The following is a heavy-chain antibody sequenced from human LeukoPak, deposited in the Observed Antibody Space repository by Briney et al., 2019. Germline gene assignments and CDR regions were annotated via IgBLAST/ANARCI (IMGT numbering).Heavy chain of an antibody. J-gene: IGHJ6*02. CDR1: GFTFSSYG. D-gene: IGHD5-12*01. CDR3: ARTLTRGYSGYESVYYGMDV. Sequence: GGSLRLSCAASGFTFSSYGMHWVRQAPGKGLEWVSGINWNGGSTGYADSVKGRFTISRDNAKNSLYLQMNSLRAEDTALYYWARTLTRGYSGYESVYYGMDVWGQGTTVTVSS. V-gene: IGHV3-20*04. CDR2: INWNGGST.